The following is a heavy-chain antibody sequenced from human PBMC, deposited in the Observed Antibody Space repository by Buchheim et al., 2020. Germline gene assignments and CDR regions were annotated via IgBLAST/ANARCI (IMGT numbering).Heavy chain of an antibody. CDR1: GGSISSGGYY. Sequence: QVQLQESGPGLVKPSQTLSLTCTVSGGSISSGGYYWSWIRQHPGKGLEWLGYIYYSGSTYYNPSLKSRVTISVDTSKNQFSLKLSSVTAADTAVYYGARGTLGCSGGSCYRPDQDGMDVWGQGTT. V-gene: IGHV4-31*03. D-gene: IGHD2-15*01. CDR2: IYYSGST. J-gene: IGHJ6*02. CDR3: ARGTLGCSGGSCYRPDQDGMDV.